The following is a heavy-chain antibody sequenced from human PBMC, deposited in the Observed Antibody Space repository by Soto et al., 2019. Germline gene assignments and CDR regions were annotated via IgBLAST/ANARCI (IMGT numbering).Heavy chain of an antibody. CDR1: KFTFSGYA. J-gene: IGHJ3*02. Sequence: PGGSLRLSCAASKFTFSGYAIPWARQASGKGLEWVGLIRSEVNSSETAYAASVKGRFTISRDDSKNTAYLQMNSLKPEDTAVYFCSRQYGSGSYSAFDIWGQGTMVTVS. D-gene: IGHD3-10*01. CDR3: SRQYGSGSYSAFDI. CDR2: IRSEVNSSET. V-gene: IGHV3-73*01.